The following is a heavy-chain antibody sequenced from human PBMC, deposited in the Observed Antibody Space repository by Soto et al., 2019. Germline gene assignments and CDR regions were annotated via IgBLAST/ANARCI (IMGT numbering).Heavy chain of an antibody. Sequence: PSETLSLTCTVSGGSTSSGGYYWSWIRQHPGKGLEWIGYIYYSGSTYYNPSLKSRVTISVDTSKNQFSLKLSSVTAADTAVYCCARDVVIAAPSGYYYGMDVWGQGTTVTVSS. V-gene: IGHV4-31*03. CDR3: ARDVVIAAPSGYYYGMDV. CDR1: GGSTSSGGYY. J-gene: IGHJ6*02. CDR2: IYYSGST. D-gene: IGHD6-6*01.